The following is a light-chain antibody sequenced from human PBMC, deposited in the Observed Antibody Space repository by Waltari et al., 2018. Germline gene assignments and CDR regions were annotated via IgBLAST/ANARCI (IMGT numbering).Light chain of an antibody. CDR2: DND. Sequence: QSVLTQSPSASGTPGQRVTISCSGSNSNIGSNPAKWYQQLPGASPKLLIYDNDQRLSGFPDRFSGSPSGSSASLAISWLQAEDEAEYYCAAWDDSLNGYVFGTGTKVTVL. CDR1: NSNIGSNP. CDR3: AAWDDSLNGYV. V-gene: IGLV1-44*01. J-gene: IGLJ1*01.